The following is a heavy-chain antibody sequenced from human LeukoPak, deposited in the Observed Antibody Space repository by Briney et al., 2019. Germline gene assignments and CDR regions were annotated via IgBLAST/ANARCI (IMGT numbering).Heavy chain of an antibody. J-gene: IGHJ4*02. D-gene: IGHD3-22*01. CDR2: IVVGSGNT. Sequence: ASVKVSCKASGYTFTNYGISWVRQAPGQGLEWIGWIVVGSGNTNYAQKFQERVTITRDMSTSTAYMELSSLRSEDTAVYYCAASRYYYDSSGYYDYWGQGTLVTVSS. V-gene: IGHV1-58*02. CDR1: GYTFTNYG. CDR3: AASRYYYDSSGYYDY.